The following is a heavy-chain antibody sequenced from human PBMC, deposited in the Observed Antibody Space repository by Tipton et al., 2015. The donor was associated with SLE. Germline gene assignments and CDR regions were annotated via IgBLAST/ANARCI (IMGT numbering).Heavy chain of an antibody. CDR3: ARGRQWELRDAEYFQH. J-gene: IGHJ1*01. CDR2: INHSGST. Sequence: LRLSCAVYGGSFSGYYWSWIRQPPGKGLEWIGEINHSGSTNYNPSLKSRVTISVDTSKNQFSLKLSSVTAADTAVYYCARGRQWELRDAEYFQHWGQGTLVTVSS. CDR1: GGSFSGYY. V-gene: IGHV4-34*01. D-gene: IGHD1-26*01.